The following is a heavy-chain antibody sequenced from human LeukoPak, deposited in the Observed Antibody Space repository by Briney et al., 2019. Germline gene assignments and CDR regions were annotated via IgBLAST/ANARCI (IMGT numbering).Heavy chain of an antibody. CDR2: LSGSGSTT. CDR3: AKAGYTSSWPLDY. J-gene: IGHJ4*02. V-gene: IGHV3-23*01. CDR1: GFTFSSDG. Sequence: GGSLRLSCAASGFTFSSDGMSWVRQAPGKGLEWVSALSGSGSTTYYADSVKGRFTISRDNSKNTLFLEINSLRVEDTAVYYCAKAGYTSSWPLDYWGQGTQVTVSS. D-gene: IGHD6-13*01.